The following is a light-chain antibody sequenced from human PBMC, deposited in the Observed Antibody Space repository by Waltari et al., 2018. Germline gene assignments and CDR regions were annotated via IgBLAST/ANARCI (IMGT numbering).Light chain of an antibody. CDR2: KAS. J-gene: IGKJ1*01. CDR1: QSISNW. V-gene: IGKV1-5*03. CDR3: QQYDNYWT. Sequence: DIQMTQSPSTLSVSVGDRVTITCRASQSISNWLAWYQQKPGKAPKLLIYKASNLESGVPSRFSGSGSGTEFTLTISSLQPDDFATYYCQQYDNYWTFGQGTKLEI.